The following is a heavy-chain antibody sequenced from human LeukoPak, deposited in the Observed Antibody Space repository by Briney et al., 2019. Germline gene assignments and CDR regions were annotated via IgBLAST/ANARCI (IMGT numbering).Heavy chain of an antibody. CDR2: INHSGST. D-gene: IGHD2-8*01. V-gene: IGHV4-34*01. CDR1: GGSFSGYY. J-gene: IGHJ3*02. Sequence: SETLSLTCAVYGGSFSGYYWSWIRQTPGKGLEWIGEINHSGSTNYNPSLKSRVTISVDTSKNQFSLKLSSVTAADTAVYYCARMYGRGAFDIWGQGTMVTVSS. CDR3: ARMYGRGAFDI.